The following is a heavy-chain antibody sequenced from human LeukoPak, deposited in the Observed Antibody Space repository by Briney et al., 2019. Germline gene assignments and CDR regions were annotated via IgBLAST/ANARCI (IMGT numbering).Heavy chain of an antibody. V-gene: IGHV3-21*01. J-gene: IGHJ4*02. D-gene: IGHD3-22*01. CDR3: ARDKAYDSSGYLGDY. CDR2: ISSSSSYI. CDR1: GFTFSSYS. Sequence: GGSLRLSCAASGFTFSSYSMNWVRQAPGKGLEWVSSISSSSSYIYYADSVKGRFTISRDNAKNSLYLQMNSLRAEDTAVYYCARDKAYDSSGYLGDYWGQGTPVTVSS.